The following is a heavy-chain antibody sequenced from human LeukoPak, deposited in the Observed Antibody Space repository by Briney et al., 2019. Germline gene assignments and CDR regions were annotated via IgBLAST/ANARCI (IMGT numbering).Heavy chain of an antibody. J-gene: IGHJ2*01. V-gene: IGHV4-38-2*02. CDR1: GYSISSGYY. Sequence: SETLSLTCTVSGYSISSGYYWGWIRQPPGKGLEWIGSFYHSGSTYYNPSLKSRVTISVDTSKNQFSLNLNSVTAADTAVYYCARSCDSSGYYIFDLWGRGTLVTVSS. CDR2: FYHSGST. D-gene: IGHD3-22*01. CDR3: ARSCDSSGYYIFDL.